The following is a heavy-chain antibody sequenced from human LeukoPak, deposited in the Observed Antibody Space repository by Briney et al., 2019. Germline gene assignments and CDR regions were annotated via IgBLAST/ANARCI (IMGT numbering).Heavy chain of an antibody. D-gene: IGHD3-10*01. CDR3: ARAPLYGSGSYRYYYYMDV. V-gene: IGHV4-59*01. CDR1: GASISSYY. Sequence: PSETLSLTCTVSGASISSYYWSWIRQPPGKGLEWIGYIYYSGSTNYNPSLKSRVTISVDTSKNQFSLKLSSVTAADTAVYYCARAPLYGSGSYRYYYYMDVWGKGTTVTVSS. J-gene: IGHJ6*03. CDR2: IYYSGST.